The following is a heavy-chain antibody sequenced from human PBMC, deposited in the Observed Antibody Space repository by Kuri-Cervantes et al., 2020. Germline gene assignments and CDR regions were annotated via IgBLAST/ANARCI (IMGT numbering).Heavy chain of an antibody. CDR2: IAPNGRST. CDR1: GFSFSSSY. V-gene: IGHV3-74*01. Sequence: GESLKISCAAPGFSFSSSYMYWVRQAPGKGLVWVSRIAPNGRSTSYADSVKGRFTISRDNAKMSVDLQMNSLRVEDTAVYYCARDVGVAAFDSWGQGTLVTVSS. J-gene: IGHJ4*02. CDR3: ARDVGVAAFDS. D-gene: IGHD3-3*01.